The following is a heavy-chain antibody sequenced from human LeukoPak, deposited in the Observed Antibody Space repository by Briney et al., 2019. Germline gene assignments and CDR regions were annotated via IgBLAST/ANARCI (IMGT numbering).Heavy chain of an antibody. Sequence: GSLRLSCAASGFTFSSYWMHWVRQAPGKGLVWVSRINTDGSSTSYADSVKGRFTISRDNAKNTLYLQMNSLRAEDTAVYYCARAPLCITISGAFDIWGQGTMVTVSS. D-gene: IGHD3-3*01. CDR2: INTDGSST. CDR1: GFTFSSYW. J-gene: IGHJ3*02. V-gene: IGHV3-74*01. CDR3: ARAPLCITISGAFDI.